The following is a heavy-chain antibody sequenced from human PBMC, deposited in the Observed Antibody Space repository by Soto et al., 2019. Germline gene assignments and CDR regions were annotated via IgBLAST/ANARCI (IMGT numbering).Heavy chain of an antibody. V-gene: IGHV1-69*11. J-gene: IGHJ4*02. CDR2: IIPRLGTP. CDR1: GGAFRNYA. CDR3: ARPVTYDDVWSGYPPFDF. Sequence: QVQLVQSGAEVKKPGSSVWVSCKASGGAFRNYAISWVRQAPGKGPELMGTIIPRLGTPIYARKFQGRVTITADEFTNTVYMDLNSLGAEDSAIYYWARPVTYDDVWSGYPPFDFWGQGTLVTVSS. D-gene: IGHD3-3*01.